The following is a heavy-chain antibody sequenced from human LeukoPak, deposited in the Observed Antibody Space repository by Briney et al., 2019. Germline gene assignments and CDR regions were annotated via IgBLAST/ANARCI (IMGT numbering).Heavy chain of an antibody. J-gene: IGHJ4*02. CDR1: GFTFSSYS. CDR2: ISSSSSYI. CDR3: AREIFHDGYSSGWWPTFDH. Sequence: GGSLRLSCAASGFTFSSYSMNWVRQAPGKGLEWVSSISSSSSYIYYADSVKGRFTISRYNAKNSLYLQMNSLRAEDTAVYYCAREIFHDGYSSGWWPTFDHWGQGTLVTVSS. D-gene: IGHD6-19*01. V-gene: IGHV3-21*01.